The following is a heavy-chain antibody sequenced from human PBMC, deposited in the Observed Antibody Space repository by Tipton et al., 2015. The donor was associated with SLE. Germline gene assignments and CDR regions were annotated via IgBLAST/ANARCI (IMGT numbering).Heavy chain of an antibody. V-gene: IGHV4-38-2*01. CDR3: ARVERGTWSYSSSHNWFDP. D-gene: IGHD6-13*01. CDR2: IYHSGST. J-gene: IGHJ5*02. Sequence: TLSLTCAVSGYSISSGYYWGWIRQPPGKGLEWIGSIYHSGSTYYNPSLTSRVTISVDTSKNQFSLKLSSVTAADTAVYYCARVERGTWSYSSSHNWFDPWGQGTLVTVSS. CDR1: GYSISSGYY.